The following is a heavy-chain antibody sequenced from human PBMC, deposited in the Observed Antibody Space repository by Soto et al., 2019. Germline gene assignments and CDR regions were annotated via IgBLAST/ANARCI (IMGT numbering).Heavy chain of an antibody. CDR1: GFTFSSYS. V-gene: IGHV3-21*01. CDR3: ARGNPPYNYMDV. J-gene: IGHJ6*03. CDR2: ISSSSSYI. Sequence: GGSLRLSCAASGFTFSSYSMNWVRQAPGKGLEWVSSISSSSSYIYYADSVKGRFTISRDNAKNSLYLQMNSLRAEDTAVYYCARGNPPYNYMDVWGKGTTVTVSS.